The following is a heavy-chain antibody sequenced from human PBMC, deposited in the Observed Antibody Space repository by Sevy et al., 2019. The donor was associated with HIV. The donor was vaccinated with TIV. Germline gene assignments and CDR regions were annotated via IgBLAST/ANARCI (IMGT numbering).Heavy chain of an antibody. V-gene: IGHV3-30*04. J-gene: IGHJ3*02. CDR1: GSTFSNYA. CDR2: VSYDGADT. Sequence: GGSLRFSCAASGSTFSNYAMHWVRQTPDRGLEWVAVVSYDGADTSYADSVKGRFTVSRDNSKSTLYLQMNSLRVDDSAVYFCARFPPQRAFDIRGQGTTVTVSS. CDR3: ARFPPQRAFDI.